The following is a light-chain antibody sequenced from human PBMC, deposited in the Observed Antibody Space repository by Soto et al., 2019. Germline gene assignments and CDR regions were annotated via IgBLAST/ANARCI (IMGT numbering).Light chain of an antibody. CDR3: QQYGSSLQT. CDR2: GAS. CDR1: QSVSSSY. J-gene: IGKJ1*01. Sequence: EIVLTQPPGTLSLSPGERATLSCRASQSVSSSYLAWYQQKPGQAPRLLIYGASSRASGIPDRFSGSGSGTDFTLTISRLEPEDFAVYYCQQYGSSLQTFGQGTKVDIK. V-gene: IGKV3-20*01.